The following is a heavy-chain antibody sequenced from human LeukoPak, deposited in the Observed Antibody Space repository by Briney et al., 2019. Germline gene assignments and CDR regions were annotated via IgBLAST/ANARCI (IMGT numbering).Heavy chain of an antibody. CDR1: GFTFSSYS. J-gene: IGHJ4*02. Sequence: GGSLRLSCAASGFTFSSYSMNWVRQAPGKGLEWVAVISYDGSNKYYADSVKGRFTISRDNSKNTLYLQMNSLRAEDTAVYYCALTNYDSSGYLDYWGQGTLVTVSS. V-gene: IGHV3-30*03. CDR3: ALTNYDSSGYLDY. D-gene: IGHD3-22*01. CDR2: ISYDGSNK.